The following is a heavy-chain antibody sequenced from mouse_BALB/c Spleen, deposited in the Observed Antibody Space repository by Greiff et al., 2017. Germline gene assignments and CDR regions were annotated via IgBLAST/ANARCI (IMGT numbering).Heavy chain of an antibody. CDR3: ARGSFYKPYAMDY. CDR1: GFNIKDTY. CDR2: IDPADGNT. V-gene: IGHV14-3*02. D-gene: IGHD1-2*01. Sequence: VQLQQSGAELVKPGASVKLSCTASGFNIKDTYMHWVKQRPEQGLEWIGRIDPADGNTKYDPKFQGKATITADTSSNTAYLQRSSLTSEDTAVYYCARGSFYKPYAMDYWGQGTSVTVSS. J-gene: IGHJ4*01.